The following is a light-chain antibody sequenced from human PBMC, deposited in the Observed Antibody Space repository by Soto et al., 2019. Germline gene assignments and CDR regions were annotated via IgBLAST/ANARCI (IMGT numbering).Light chain of an antibody. CDR1: QSVKTN. Sequence: EIVMTQSAATLSGSAGERATLSWRASQSVKTNLAWYQQKPGQAPRLLIYGASTRATGISARFSGSGSGTEFTLTISGLQSEDFAVYYCQQRSNWPPITFGQGTRLEIK. V-gene: IGKV3-15*01. J-gene: IGKJ5*01. CDR3: QQRSNWPPIT. CDR2: GAS.